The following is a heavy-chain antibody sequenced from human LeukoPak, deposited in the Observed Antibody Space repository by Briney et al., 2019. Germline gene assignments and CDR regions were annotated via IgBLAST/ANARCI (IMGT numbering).Heavy chain of an antibody. J-gene: IGHJ6*03. CDR2: INPNSGGP. CDR1: GYTFTGYY. D-gene: IGHD6-13*01. V-gene: IGHV1-2*04. Sequence: ASVKVTCKASGYTFTGYYMHRVRPAPGQGLEWMGWINPNSGGPNYAQKCQGWVTMTRDTSISTAYMELSRLRSDDTAVYYCARVPYPMGSWYGDAYYYYYYMDVWGKGTTVTVSS. CDR3: ARVPYPMGSWYGDAYYYYYYMDV.